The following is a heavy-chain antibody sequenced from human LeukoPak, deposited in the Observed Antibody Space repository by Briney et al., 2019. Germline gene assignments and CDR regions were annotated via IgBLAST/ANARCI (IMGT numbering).Heavy chain of an antibody. Sequence: SETLSLTCAVYGGSFSGYYWSWIRQPPGKGLEWIGEINHSGSTNYNPSLKSRVTISVDTSKNQFSLKLSSATAADTAVYYCARARIYYDFWSGTSYFDYWGQGTLVTVSS. CDR2: INHSGST. J-gene: IGHJ4*02. CDR1: GGSFSGYY. V-gene: IGHV4-34*01. D-gene: IGHD3-3*01. CDR3: ARARIYYDFWSGTSYFDY.